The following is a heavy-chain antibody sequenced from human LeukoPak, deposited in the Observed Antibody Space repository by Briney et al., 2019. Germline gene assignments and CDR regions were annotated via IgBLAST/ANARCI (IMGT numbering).Heavy chain of an antibody. CDR1: GGSISSGDYY. J-gene: IGHJ6*03. CDR2: IYYSGST. V-gene: IGHV4-30-4*08. Sequence: SETLSLTCTVSGGSISSGDYYWSWIRQPPGKGLEWVGYIYYSGSTYYNPSLKSRVTISVDTSKNQFSLKLSSVTAADTAVYYCARESGYSPTPYYMDVWGKGTTVTVSS. D-gene: IGHD6-25*01. CDR3: ARESGYSPTPYYMDV.